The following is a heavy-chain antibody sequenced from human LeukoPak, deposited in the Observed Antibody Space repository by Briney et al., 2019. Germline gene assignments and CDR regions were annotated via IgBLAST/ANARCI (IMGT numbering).Heavy chain of an antibody. D-gene: IGHD3-22*01. CDR1: GGSISSYY. J-gene: IGHJ3*02. CDR3: ARGRYYDSSGYWDDAFDI. CDR2: IYYSGST. Sequence: SETLSLTCTVSGGSISSYYWSWIRQPPGKGLEWIGYIYYSGSTNYNPSLKSRVTISVDTSKNQSSLKLSSVTAADTAVYYCARGRYYDSSGYWDDAFDIWGQGTMVTASS. V-gene: IGHV4-59*01.